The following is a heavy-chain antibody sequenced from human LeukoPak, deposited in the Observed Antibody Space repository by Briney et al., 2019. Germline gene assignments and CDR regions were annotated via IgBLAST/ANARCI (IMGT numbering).Heavy chain of an antibody. CDR3: ARATYCGDNCFWYFDV. J-gene: IGHJ2*01. CDR1: GGSITSSSYY. V-gene: IGHV4-39*07. D-gene: IGHD2-21*02. CDR2: IYYSGIT. Sequence: SETLSLTCTVTGGSITSSSYYWGWIRQPPGMGLEWIGNIYYSGITDYNPSLRSRLTMSADTSKGLFSLTLRSVTTADTAVYYCARATYCGDNCFWYFDVWGRGTLVTVSS.